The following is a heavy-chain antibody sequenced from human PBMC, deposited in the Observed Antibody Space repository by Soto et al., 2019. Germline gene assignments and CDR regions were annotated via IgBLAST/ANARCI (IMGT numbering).Heavy chain of an antibody. V-gene: IGHV4-34*01. CDR2: INHSGST. CDR3: AGIFGVPAAADY. D-gene: IGHD3-3*01. CDR1: GGSFSGYY. J-gene: IGHJ4*02. Sequence: SETLSLTCAVYGGSFSGYYWSWIRQPPGKGLEWIGEINHSGSTNYNPSLKSRVTISVDTSKNQFSLKLSSVTAADTAVYYCAGIFGVPAAADYWGQGTLVTVS.